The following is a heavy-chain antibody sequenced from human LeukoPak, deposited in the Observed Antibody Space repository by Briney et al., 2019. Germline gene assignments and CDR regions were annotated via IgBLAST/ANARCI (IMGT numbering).Heavy chain of an antibody. CDR1: GGTFSTFA. D-gene: IGHD1-14*01. Sequence: SVTVSCKASGGTFSTFAINWVRQAPAQGLEWLGWIIPILRQSNSAQKFQDTVSITADDFTNTAYLELSSLESRDPAVYYCCAGCDHADVLDIGGQGTMVTVSS. CDR3: CAGCDHADVLDI. CDR2: IIPILRQS. J-gene: IGHJ3*02. V-gene: IGHV1-69*10.